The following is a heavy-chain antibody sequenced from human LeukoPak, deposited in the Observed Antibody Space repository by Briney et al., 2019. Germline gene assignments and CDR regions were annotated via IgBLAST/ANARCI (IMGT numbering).Heavy chain of an antibody. CDR2: ISSSSTI. CDR1: GFTFSSYS. J-gene: IGHJ4*02. CDR3: ARDRGEYVDY. Sequence: PGGSLRLSCAASGFTFSSYSMNWVRQAPGKGLEWVSYISSSSTIYYADSVKGRFTISRDNAKNSLYLQMNSLRAEDTAVYYCARDRGEYVDYWGQGTLVTVSS. D-gene: IGHD2/OR15-2a*01. V-gene: IGHV3-48*04.